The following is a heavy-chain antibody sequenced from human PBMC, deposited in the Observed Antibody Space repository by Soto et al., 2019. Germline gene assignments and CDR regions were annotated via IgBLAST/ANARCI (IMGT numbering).Heavy chain of an antibody. Sequence: GGSLGLCCESCGLSVWGSAVHWVRQDSGKGLEWVGRIRSKANSYATAYAASVKGRFSISRDESKNTAYLQMNSLKTEDTAVYYCTSHSLDDMLRKWAQGTHLTLSS. CDR1: GLSVWGSA. V-gene: IGHV3-73*01. CDR3: TSHSLDDMLRK. J-gene: IGHJ4*02. CDR2: IRSKANSYAT. D-gene: IGHD3-9*01.